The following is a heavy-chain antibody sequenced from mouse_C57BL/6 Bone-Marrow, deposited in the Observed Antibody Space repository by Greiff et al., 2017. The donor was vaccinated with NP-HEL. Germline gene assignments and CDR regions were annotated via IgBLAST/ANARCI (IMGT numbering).Heavy chain of an antibody. CDR3: ARSITTVVATDYFDY. CDR2: IYPGSGST. CDR1: GYTFTSYW. V-gene: IGHV1-55*01. D-gene: IGHD1-1*01. J-gene: IGHJ2*01. Sequence: VQLQQPGAELVKPGASVKMSCKASGYTFTSYWIAWVKQRPGQGLEWIGDIYPGSGSTIYNQKFKGKATLTVDKSSSTAYMELRSLTSEDTAVYYCARSITTVVATDYFDYWGQGTTLTVSS.